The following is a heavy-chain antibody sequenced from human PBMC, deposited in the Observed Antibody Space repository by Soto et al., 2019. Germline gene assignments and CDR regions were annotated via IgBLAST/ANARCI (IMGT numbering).Heavy chain of an antibody. D-gene: IGHD6-6*01. V-gene: IGHV4-34*01. Sequence: SETLSLTCAVYGGSFSGYYWSWIRQPPGKGLEWIGEINHSGSTNYNPSLKSRVTISVDASKNQFSLKLSSVTAADTAVYYCARGSLTEARNQFDYWGQGTLVTVSS. CDR3: ARGSLTEARNQFDY. J-gene: IGHJ4*02. CDR2: INHSGST. CDR1: GGSFSGYY.